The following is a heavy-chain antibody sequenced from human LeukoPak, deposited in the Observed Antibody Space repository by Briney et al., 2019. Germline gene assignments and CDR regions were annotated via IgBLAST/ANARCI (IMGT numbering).Heavy chain of an antibody. J-gene: IGHJ6*03. Sequence: ASVKVSCKTSGYTFTNFGITWVRQAPGQGLEWLGWITPYNGHTNYAQNLQGRVTMTTDTSTTTAYMELMSLRSDDTAVYYCARGPGGRRGYHPLEDYYYYYYMDVWGKGTTVTVSS. CDR2: ITPYNGHT. CDR1: GYTFTNFG. CDR3: ARGPGGRRGYHPLEDYYYYYYMDV. D-gene: IGHD3-22*01. V-gene: IGHV1-18*01.